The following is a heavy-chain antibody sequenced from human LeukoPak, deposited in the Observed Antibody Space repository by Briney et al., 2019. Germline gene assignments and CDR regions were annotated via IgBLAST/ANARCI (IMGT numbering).Heavy chain of an antibody. CDR3: ARDSSDTSSENWFDL. V-gene: IGHV3-48*01. Sequence: GGSLRLSCEASGFTFNNFGMHWVRQAPGKGLEWLAYMSTSGSTISHAASVKGRFTISRDNAKNSLYLQMDNLRPEDTAMYYCARDSSDTSSENWFDLWGQGTLVTVSS. J-gene: IGHJ5*02. CDR2: MSTSGSTI. D-gene: IGHD2-2*01. CDR1: GFTFNNFG.